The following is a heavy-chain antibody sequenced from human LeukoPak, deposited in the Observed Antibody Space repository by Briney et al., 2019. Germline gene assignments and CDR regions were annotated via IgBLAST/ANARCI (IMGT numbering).Heavy chain of an antibody. CDR2: ISYDGSNK. V-gene: IGHV3-30*03. Sequence: PGGSLRLSCAASGFTFSSYGMHWVRQAPGKGLEWVAVISYDGSNKYYADSVKGRFTISRDNSKNTLYLQMNSLRAEDTAVYYCARFRGVAGTSPFDYWGQGTLVTVSS. CDR1: GFTFSSYG. CDR3: ARFRGVAGTSPFDY. D-gene: IGHD6-19*01. J-gene: IGHJ4*02.